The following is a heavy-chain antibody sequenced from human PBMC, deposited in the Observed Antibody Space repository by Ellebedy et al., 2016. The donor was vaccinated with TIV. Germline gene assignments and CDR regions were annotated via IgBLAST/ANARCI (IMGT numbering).Heavy chain of an antibody. CDR3: TRGGTSYSDY. CDR1: GGSISSFY. CDR2: IYYSGST. V-gene: IGHV4-59*01. D-gene: IGHD1-1*01. Sequence: SETLSLTCTVSGGSISSFYWSWIRQPPGKGLEWIGYIYYSGSTNYNPSLKSRVTISVDTSKNQFSLKLSSVTAADTAVYYCTRGGTSYSDYWGQGTLVTVSS. J-gene: IGHJ4*02.